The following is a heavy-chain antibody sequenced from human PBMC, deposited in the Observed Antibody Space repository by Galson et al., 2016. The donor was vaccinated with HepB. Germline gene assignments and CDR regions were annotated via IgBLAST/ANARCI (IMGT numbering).Heavy chain of an antibody. D-gene: IGHD3-10*01. CDR3: ARPKYYYGSGYYFDF. CDR1: GASISSSNW. CDR2: IYHSGTT. J-gene: IGHJ4*02. Sequence: SETLSLTCAVSGASISSSNWWSWVCQPPGKELEWIGEIYHSGTTNCNPSLKSRLTLSVDKSKNQFSLKLSSVTAADTAVYYCARPKYYYGSGYYFDFWGQGTLVTVSS. V-gene: IGHV4-4*02.